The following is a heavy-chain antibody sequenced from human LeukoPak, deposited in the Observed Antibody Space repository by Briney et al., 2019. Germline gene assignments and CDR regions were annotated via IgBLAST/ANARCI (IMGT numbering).Heavy chain of an antibody. J-gene: IGHJ5*01. CDR2: IKEDGSDK. CDR1: GFTFAHYW. V-gene: IGHV3-7*01. CDR3: ARLKDAVTIFDC. D-gene: IGHD4-17*01. Sequence: GGSLRLSCIASGFTFAHYWMSWVRQAPGKGLEWVASIKEDGSDKYYVDSVKGRFTISRDNTKNSLYVRMNSLRAEDTAVYYCARLKDAVTIFDCWGQGILVTVSS.